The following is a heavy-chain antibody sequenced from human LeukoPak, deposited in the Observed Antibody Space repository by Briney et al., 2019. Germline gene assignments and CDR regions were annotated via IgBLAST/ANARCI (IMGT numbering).Heavy chain of an antibody. Sequence: PGGSLRLSCAASGFTFDDYAMHWARQAPGKGLEWVSLISGDGVSTYYADSVKGRFTISRDNSKNSLYLQMNSLRTEDTALYYCAKDQIQLWSFDYWGQGTLVTVSS. J-gene: IGHJ4*02. CDR2: ISGDGVST. CDR1: GFTFDDYA. D-gene: IGHD5-18*01. CDR3: AKDQIQLWSFDY. V-gene: IGHV3-43*02.